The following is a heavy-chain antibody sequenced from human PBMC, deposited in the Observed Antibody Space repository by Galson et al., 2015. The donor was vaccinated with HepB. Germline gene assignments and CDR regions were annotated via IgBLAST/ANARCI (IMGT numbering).Heavy chain of an antibody. CDR3: ARCYYYDSSGLITGPDH. D-gene: IGHD3-22*01. V-gene: IGHV3-20*04. CDR2: INWNGENT. Sequence: SLRLSCATSGFIFDDYGFIWVRQAPGKGLEWVAGINWNGENTAYVDSVKGRFTIPRDNAKNSLSLQLTSLRGEDTALYFCARCYYYDSSGLITGPDHWGQGALVTVSS. J-gene: IGHJ4*02. CDR1: GFIFDDYG.